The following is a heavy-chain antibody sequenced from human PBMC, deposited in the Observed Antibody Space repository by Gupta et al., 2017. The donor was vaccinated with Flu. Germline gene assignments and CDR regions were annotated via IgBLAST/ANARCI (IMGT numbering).Heavy chain of an antibody. CDR1: GFTFSRYW. CDR2: INSDGSST. D-gene: IGHD3-16*01. CDR3: ARPSGGNFFYGMDV. J-gene: IGHJ6*02. Sequence: EVQLVQSGGGSVQPGGSLRLSCTASGFTFSRYWMHWVRKAPGKGLVWVAQINSDGSSTNYADSVKGRVTISRDNTKITLHLQMTSLRAEDTAIYYCARPSGGNFFYGMDVWGQGTTVTVSS. V-gene: IGHV3-74*01.